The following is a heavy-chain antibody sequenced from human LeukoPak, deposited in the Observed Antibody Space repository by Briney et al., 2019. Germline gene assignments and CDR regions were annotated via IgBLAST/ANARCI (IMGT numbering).Heavy chain of an antibody. V-gene: IGHV7-4-1*02. J-gene: IGHJ3*02. CDR2: INTNTGNP. CDR3: ARELTTEPGPDAFDI. CDR1: GYTFTNYA. Sequence: ASVKVSCKASGYTFTNYAMNWVRQAPGQGLEWMGWINTNTGNPTYAQGFTGRFVFSLDTSVSTAYLQISNLKAEDTAVYYCARELTTEPGPDAFDIWGQGTMVTVSS. D-gene: IGHD4-17*01.